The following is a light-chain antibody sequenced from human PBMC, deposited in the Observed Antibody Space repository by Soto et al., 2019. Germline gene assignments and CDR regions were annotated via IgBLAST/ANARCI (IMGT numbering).Light chain of an antibody. CDR3: TSYTTSSTHGV. V-gene: IGLV2-14*01. Sequence: QSALTQPASVSGSPGQSITISCTRTSSDVGGYNYVSWYQQHPGKAPKLMIYEVSNRPSGVSNRFSGSKSGNTASLTISGLQAEDEADYYCTSYTTSSTHGVFGGGTKLTVL. CDR1: SSDVGGYNY. J-gene: IGLJ3*02. CDR2: EVS.